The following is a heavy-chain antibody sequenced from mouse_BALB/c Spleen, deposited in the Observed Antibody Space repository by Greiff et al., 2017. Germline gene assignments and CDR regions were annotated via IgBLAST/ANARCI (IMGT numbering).Heavy chain of an antibody. CDR1: GFNIKDYY. D-gene: IGHD1-2*01. V-gene: IGHV14-4*02. CDR2: IDPENGDT. CDR3: NAALSTARAMDY. J-gene: IGHJ4*01. Sequence: EVQLQESGAELVRSGASVKLSCTASGFNIKDYYMHWVKQRPEQGLEWIGWIDPENGDTEYAPKFQGKATMTADTSSNTAYLQLSSLTSEDTAVYYCNAALSTARAMDYWGQGTSVTVSA.